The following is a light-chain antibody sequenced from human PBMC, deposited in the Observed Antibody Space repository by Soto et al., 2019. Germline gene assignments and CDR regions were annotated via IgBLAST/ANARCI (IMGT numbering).Light chain of an antibody. CDR3: QQYGSSVT. V-gene: IGKV3-20*01. J-gene: IGKJ4*01. Sequence: DIVLTQSPGTLSLSPGERATLSCRASQSVSSRYLAWYQQKAGQAPRLLIYDASRRSTGITDRFSGSGSGTDFTLTISRLEPEDCAVYYCQQYGSSVTFGGGTKVEIK. CDR1: QSVSSRY. CDR2: DAS.